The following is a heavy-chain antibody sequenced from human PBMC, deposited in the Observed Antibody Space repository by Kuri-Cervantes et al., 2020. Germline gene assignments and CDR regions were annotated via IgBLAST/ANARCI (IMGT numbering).Heavy chain of an antibody. V-gene: IGHV3-30*02. Sequence: LSLTCAASGFTFSSYAMSWVRQAPGKGLEWVAFIRYDGSNKYYVDSVKGRFSISRDNSKNTVYLQMNSLRGEDTAVYYCAKETDSGSYHDYWGQGTLVTVSS. J-gene: IGHJ4*02. CDR2: IRYDGSNK. D-gene: IGHD1-26*01. CDR3: AKETDSGSYHDY. CDR1: GFTFSSYA.